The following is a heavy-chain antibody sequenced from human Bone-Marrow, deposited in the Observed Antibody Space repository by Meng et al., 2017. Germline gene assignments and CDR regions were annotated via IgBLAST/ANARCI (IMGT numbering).Heavy chain of an antibody. CDR3: ARDRVEMATIPLDG. CDR2: ISGSGGST. Sequence: GESLKISCAASGFTFSSYAMSWVRQAPGKGLEWVSAISGSGGSTYYADSVKGRFTISRDNSKNTLYLQMNSLRAEDTAVYYRARDRVEMATIPLDGWGPGTLVTVSS. D-gene: IGHD5-24*01. J-gene: IGHJ4*02. CDR1: GFTFSSYA. V-gene: IGHV3-23*01.